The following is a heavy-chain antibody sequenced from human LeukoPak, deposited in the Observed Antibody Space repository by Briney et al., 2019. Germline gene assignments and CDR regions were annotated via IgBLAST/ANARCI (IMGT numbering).Heavy chain of an antibody. CDR1: GFTFSSYA. Sequence: GGSLRLSCGASGFTFSSYAMNWVRQAPGKGLEWVSAITRGFGTYYTDSVKGRFTISRDNSKNTLYLQMNSLRAEDTAVYYCAKDSQRIVVEAPDYWGQGTLVTVSS. V-gene: IGHV3-23*01. D-gene: IGHD3-22*01. CDR2: ITRGFGT. J-gene: IGHJ4*02. CDR3: AKDSQRIVVEAPDY.